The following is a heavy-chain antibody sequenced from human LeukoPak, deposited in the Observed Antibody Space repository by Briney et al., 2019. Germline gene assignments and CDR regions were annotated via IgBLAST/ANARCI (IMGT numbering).Heavy chain of an antibody. J-gene: IGHJ1*01. Sequence: GESLKISCKGSGYTFTSYWIGWVRQMPGKGLEWMGIIYPADAETRYSPSFQGQVTISADKSTSTAYLQWSSLKASDTAMYYCARAVCSSSCPEYFQHWGQGTLVTVSS. V-gene: IGHV5-51*01. CDR3: ARAVCSSSCPEYFQH. CDR2: IYPADAET. CDR1: GYTFTSYW. D-gene: IGHD6-13*01.